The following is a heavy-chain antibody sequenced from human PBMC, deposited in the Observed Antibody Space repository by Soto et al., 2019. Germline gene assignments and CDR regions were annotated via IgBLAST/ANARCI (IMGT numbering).Heavy chain of an antibody. Sequence: KSSETLSLTCFVSGFSISSGFNWSWIRQTPGKGLEWIGTMYPRGSTYYNPSLRSRVTISIDTAKNQFSLHLNTVSAAATAVYYCARGPQVDFCESWSKGTLVTVS. CDR1: GFSISSGFN. CDR2: MYPRGST. J-gene: IGHJ1*01. CDR3: ARGPQVDFCES. V-gene: IGHV4-38-2*02. D-gene: IGHD3-3*01.